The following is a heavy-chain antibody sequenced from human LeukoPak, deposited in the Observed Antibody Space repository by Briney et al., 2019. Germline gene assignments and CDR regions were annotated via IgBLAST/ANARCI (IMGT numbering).Heavy chain of an antibody. Sequence: NASETLSLTCAVSGGSISSSNWWSWVRQPPGQGLEWIGEIYHTGSSNYNPSLKSRVTISVDKSKSQFSLKLGSVTAADTAVYFCARGGTRVAGTFWFDPWGQGTLVTVSS. CDR1: GGSISSSNW. D-gene: IGHD6-19*01. CDR3: ARGGTRVAGTFWFDP. J-gene: IGHJ5*02. V-gene: IGHV4-4*02. CDR2: IYHTGSS.